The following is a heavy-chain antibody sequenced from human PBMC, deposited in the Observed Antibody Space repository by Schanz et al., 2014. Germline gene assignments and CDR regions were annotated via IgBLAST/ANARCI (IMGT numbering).Heavy chain of an antibody. J-gene: IGHJ4*02. CDR3: MAMGRNTSHYFDH. D-gene: IGHD1-1*01. CDR1: GFTFTTYA. Sequence: VQLVESGGGVVRPGGSLRLSCAASGFTFTTYAMTWVRQAPGKGLEWVSNISPTGSSTYYADSVKGRFTIARDNSKNTLFLQMDSLRVEDTAVYYCMAMGRNTSHYFDHWGQGTLVTVSS. CDR2: ISPTGSST. V-gene: IGHV3-23*04.